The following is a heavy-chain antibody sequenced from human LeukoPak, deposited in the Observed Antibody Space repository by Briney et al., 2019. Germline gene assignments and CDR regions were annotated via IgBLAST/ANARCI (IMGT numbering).Heavy chain of an antibody. CDR3: AVAGTWQIVDY. V-gene: IGHV3-23*01. CDR1: GFIFSSYA. Sequence: GGSLRLSCAASGFIFSSYAMHWVRQAPGKGLEWVSAISGSGGSTYYADSVKGRFTISRDNSKNTLYLQMNSLRAEDTAVYYCAVAGTWQIVDYWGQGTLVTVSS. J-gene: IGHJ4*02. CDR2: ISGSGGST. D-gene: IGHD6-19*01.